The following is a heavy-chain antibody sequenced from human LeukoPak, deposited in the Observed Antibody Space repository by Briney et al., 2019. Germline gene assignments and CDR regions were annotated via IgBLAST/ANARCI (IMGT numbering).Heavy chain of an antibody. D-gene: IGHD3-10*01. J-gene: IGHJ4*02. CDR1: GCTFSSYA. CDR3: ARDPWRGFDY. Sequence: SVKVSCKASGCTFSSYAISWVRQAPGQGLEWMGRIIPILGIANYAQKFQGRVTITADKSTSTAYMELSSLRSEDTAVYYCARDPWRGFDYWGQGTLVTVSS. CDR2: IIPILGIA. V-gene: IGHV1-69*04.